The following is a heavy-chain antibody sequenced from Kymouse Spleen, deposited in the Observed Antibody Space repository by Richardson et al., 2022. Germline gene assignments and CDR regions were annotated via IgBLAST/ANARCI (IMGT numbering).Heavy chain of an antibody. CDR1: GFTFSNAW. Sequence: EVQLVESGGGLVKPGGSLRLSCAASGFTFSNAWMSWVRQAPGKGLEWVGRIKSKTDGGTTDYAAPVKGRFTISRDDSKNTLYLQMNSLKTEDTAVYYCTTAITMVRGVIVDYWGQGTLVTVSS. CDR3: TTAITMVRGVIVDY. D-gene: IGHD3-10*01. J-gene: IGHJ4*02. V-gene: IGHV3-15*01. CDR2: IKSKTDGGTT.